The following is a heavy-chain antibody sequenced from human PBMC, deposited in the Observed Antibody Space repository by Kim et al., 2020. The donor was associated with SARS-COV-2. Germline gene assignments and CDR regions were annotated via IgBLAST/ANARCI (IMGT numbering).Heavy chain of an antibody. CDR1: GFTFSSYA. CDR2: ISYDGSNK. J-gene: IGHJ3*02. CDR3: ASAVYSSGWTRGAFDI. Sequence: GGSLRLSCAASGFTFSSYAMHWVRQAPGKGLEWVAVISYDGSNKYYADSVKGRFTISRDNSKNTLYLQMNSLRAEDTAVYYCASAVYSSGWTRGAFDIWG. D-gene: IGHD6-19*01. V-gene: IGHV3-30*04.